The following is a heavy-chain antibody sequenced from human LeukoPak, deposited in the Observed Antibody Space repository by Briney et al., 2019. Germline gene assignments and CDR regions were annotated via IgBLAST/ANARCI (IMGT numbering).Heavy chain of an antibody. CDR3: ARASGTYLSGWFDP. Sequence: PGGSLRLSCAASGFSVSSNYMSWVRQAPGKGLEWVSIIYNGGSTYYRDSVKGRFIISRDNSKNTLYLQMNSLTAEDTAMYYCARASGTYLSGWFDPWGQGTLVTVSS. D-gene: IGHD1-26*01. CDR1: GFSVSSNY. V-gene: IGHV3-66*01. J-gene: IGHJ5*02. CDR2: IYNGGST.